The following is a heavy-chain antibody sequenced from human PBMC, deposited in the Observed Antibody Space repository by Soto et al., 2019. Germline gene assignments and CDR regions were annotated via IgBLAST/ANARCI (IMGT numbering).Heavy chain of an antibody. Sequence: PSQTLSLTCAISGDSVSSNSAAWNWIRQSPSRGLEWLGRTYYRSKWYNDYAVSVKSRITINPDTSNNQFSLRLNSVTAADTAVYYRARGGRGRYTYVHLFFDYWGLGTLVTVSS. CDR3: ARGGRGRYTYVHLFFDY. CDR2: TYYRSKWYN. V-gene: IGHV6-1*01. CDR1: GDSVSSNSAA. J-gene: IGHJ4*02. D-gene: IGHD5-18*01.